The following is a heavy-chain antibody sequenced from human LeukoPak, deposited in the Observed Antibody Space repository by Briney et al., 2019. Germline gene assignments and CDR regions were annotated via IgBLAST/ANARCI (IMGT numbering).Heavy chain of an antibody. CDR3: ARDAARITMVRGVNIDYYYYYMDV. D-gene: IGHD3-10*01. CDR1: GGSISSGTYY. CDR2: IYTSGST. Sequence: SETLSLTCTVSGGSISSGTYYWSWIRQPAGKGLEWIGRIYTSGSTNYNPSLKSRVTISVDTSKNQFSLKLSSVTAADTAVYYCARDAARITMVRGVNIDYYYYYMDVWGKGTTVTVSS. V-gene: IGHV4-61*02. J-gene: IGHJ6*03.